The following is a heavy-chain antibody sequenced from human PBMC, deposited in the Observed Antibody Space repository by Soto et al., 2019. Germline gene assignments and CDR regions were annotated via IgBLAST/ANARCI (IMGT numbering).Heavy chain of an antibody. J-gene: IGHJ4*02. CDR3: ARDVGAASDY. Sequence: SETLSLTYTVSGGSISSYYWSWIRQPPGKGLEWIGYIYYSGSTNYNPSLKSRVTISVDTSKNQFSLKLSSVTAADTAVYYCARDVGAASDYWGQGTLVTVSS. V-gene: IGHV4-59*01. CDR1: GGSISSYY. D-gene: IGHD6-13*01. CDR2: IYYSGST.